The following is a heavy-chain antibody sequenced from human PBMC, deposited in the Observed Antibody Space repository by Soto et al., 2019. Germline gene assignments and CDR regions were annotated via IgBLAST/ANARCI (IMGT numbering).Heavy chain of an antibody. CDR2: ISAYNGNT. CDR1: GYTFTSYG. J-gene: IGHJ5*02. CDR3: ARDYYGSGSYRVGLDP. Sequence: GASVKVSCKASGYTFTSYGISWVRQAPGQGLEWMGWISAYNGNTNYAQKLQGRVTMTTDTSTSTAYMELRSLRSDDTAVYYCARDYYGSGSYRVGLDPWGQGTLVTSPQ. V-gene: IGHV1-18*01. D-gene: IGHD3-10*01.